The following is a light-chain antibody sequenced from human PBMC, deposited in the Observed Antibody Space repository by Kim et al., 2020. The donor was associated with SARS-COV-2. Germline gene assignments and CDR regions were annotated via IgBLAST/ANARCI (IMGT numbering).Light chain of an antibody. CDR2: GAS. J-gene: IGKJ4*01. Sequence: VTINCKSSQSILYTVNNKNCLDWYQQKPGQSPKLLIYGASTRESGVPDRFSGSESGTDFTLTISSLQAEDVAVYYCQQYYRIPLTFGGGTKVDIK. V-gene: IGKV4-1*01. CDR3: QQYYRIPLT. CDR1: QSILYTVNNKNC.